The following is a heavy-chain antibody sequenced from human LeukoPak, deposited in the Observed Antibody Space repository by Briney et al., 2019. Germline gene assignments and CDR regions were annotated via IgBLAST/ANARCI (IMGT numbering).Heavy chain of an antibody. CDR3: ARGPKRSWFDP. Sequence: PSETLSLTCTVSGGSISSSSYYWGWIRQPPGKGLEWIGSIYYSGSTYYNPSLKSRVTISVDTSKNQFSLKLSSVTAADTAVYYCARGPKRSWFDPWGQGTLVTVSS. CDR1: GGSISSSSYY. V-gene: IGHV4-39*07. J-gene: IGHJ5*02. CDR2: IYYSGST.